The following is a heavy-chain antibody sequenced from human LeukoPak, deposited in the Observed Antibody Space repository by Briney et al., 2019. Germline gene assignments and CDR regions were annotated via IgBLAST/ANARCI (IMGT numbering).Heavy chain of an antibody. Sequence: PGGSLRLSCAASGFTFSSYGMHWVRQAPGKGLEGVAVIWYDGSNKYYADSVKGRFTISRDNSKNTLYLQMNSLRAEDTAVYYCARAGASEGSYYFDYWGQGTLVTVSS. V-gene: IGHV3-33*01. D-gene: IGHD6-25*01. J-gene: IGHJ4*02. CDR1: GFTFSSYG. CDR2: IWYDGSNK. CDR3: ARAGASEGSYYFDY.